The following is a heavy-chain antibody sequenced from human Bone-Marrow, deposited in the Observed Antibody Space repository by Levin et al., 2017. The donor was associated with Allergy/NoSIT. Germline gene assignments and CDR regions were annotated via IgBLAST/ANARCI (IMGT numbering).Heavy chain of an antibody. D-gene: IGHD4-17*01. CDR2: IDPSDSNA. J-gene: IGHJ5*02. CDR3: ARHPPDYGDSSWFDP. CDR1: GYTFTDYW. V-gene: IGHV5-10-1*01. Sequence: KVSCKGSGYTFTDYWISWVRQMPGKGLEWMGRIDPSDSNANYSPSFQDHVTMSTDKSINTAYLQWSSLEASDTAMYYCARHPPDYGDSSWFDPWGQGTLVTVSS.